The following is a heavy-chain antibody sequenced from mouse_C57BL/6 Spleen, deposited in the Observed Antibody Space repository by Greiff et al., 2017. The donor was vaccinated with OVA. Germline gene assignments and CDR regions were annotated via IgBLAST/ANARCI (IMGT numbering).Heavy chain of an antibody. CDR3: TRDRDYGSSYGAWFAY. CDR2: ISGGGDYI. CDR1: GFTFSSYA. J-gene: IGHJ3*01. D-gene: IGHD1-1*01. V-gene: IGHV5-9-1*02. Sequence: DVKLVESGESLVKPGGSLKLSCAASGFTFSSYAMSWVRQTPEKRLAWVAYISGGGDYIYYADTVRGRFTISRDNARNTLYRQMSSLKSEDTAMYYCTRDRDYGSSYGAWFAYWGQGTLVTVSA.